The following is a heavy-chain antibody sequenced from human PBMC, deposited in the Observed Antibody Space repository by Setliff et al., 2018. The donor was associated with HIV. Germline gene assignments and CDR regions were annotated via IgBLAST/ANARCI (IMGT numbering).Heavy chain of an antibody. CDR1: GYAFTGYY. Sequence: ASVKVSCKASGYAFTGYYLHWVRQAPGQGLEWMGGSNPSDGGAKYAQNFEGRVTMTRGTSISTFYIEVTRLTSDDTAVYYCARGRGRYGDYRDFDYWGQGALVTVSS. D-gene: IGHD4-17*01. V-gene: IGHV1-2*02. CDR2: SNPSDGGA. J-gene: IGHJ4*02. CDR3: ARGRGRYGDYRDFDY.